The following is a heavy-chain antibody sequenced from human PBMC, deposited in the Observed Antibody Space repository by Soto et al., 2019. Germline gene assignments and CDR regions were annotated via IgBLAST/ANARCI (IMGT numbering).Heavy chain of an antibody. CDR3: ARIHRLYTDYQTY. D-gene: IGHD4-4*01. J-gene: IGHJ4*02. Sequence: PGGSLRLSCAVSGFTFSDHYMDWVRQAPGKGLEWFGRIRNKASSYTTEYAAPVKCRFILSRDDSQKSLYLQMNSLNTEDTAVYYCARIHRLYTDYQTYGGQGTLVTVSS. CDR2: IRNKASSYTT. V-gene: IGHV3-72*01. CDR1: GFTFSDHY.